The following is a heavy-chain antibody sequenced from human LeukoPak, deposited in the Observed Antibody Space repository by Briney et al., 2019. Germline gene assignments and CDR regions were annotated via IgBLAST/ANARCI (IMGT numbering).Heavy chain of an antibody. J-gene: IGHJ4*02. CDR3: AKDRGWQYADYDTVAVEH. D-gene: IGHD4-17*01. Sequence: ASVKVSCKASGYTFTGYYMHWVRQAPGQGLEWMGWISAYNGNTYYAQKFQARVTMTTDTSTSTAYMELWSLRSDDTAVYYCAKDRGWQYADYDTVAVEHWGQGTLVTVSS. CDR1: GYTFTGYY. V-gene: IGHV1-18*04. CDR2: ISAYNGNT.